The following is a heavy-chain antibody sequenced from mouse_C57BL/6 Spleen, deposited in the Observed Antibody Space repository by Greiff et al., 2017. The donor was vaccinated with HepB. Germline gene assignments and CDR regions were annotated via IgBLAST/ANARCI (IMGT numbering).Heavy chain of an antibody. CDR3: AIKLGLIIDY. J-gene: IGHJ2*01. CDR2: IYPSDSET. CDR1: GYTFTSYW. V-gene: IGHV1-61*01. Sequence: QVQLKQPGAELVRPGSSVKLSCKASGYTFTSYWLDWVKQRPGQGLEWIGNIYPSDSETHYNQKFKDKATLTVDKSSSTAYMQLSTLTSEDSAVYYCAIKLGLIIDYWGQGTTLTVSS. D-gene: IGHD4-1*01.